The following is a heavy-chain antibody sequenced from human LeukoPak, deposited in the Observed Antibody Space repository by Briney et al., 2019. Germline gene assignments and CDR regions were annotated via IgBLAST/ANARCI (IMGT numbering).Heavy chain of an antibody. CDR3: ARDRIAVAGMGAFQH. V-gene: IGHV3-30-3*01. D-gene: IGHD6-19*01. Sequence: GGSLRLSCAASRFTFSTYSMHWVRQAPGKGLEWVAGISNDGTNEDHADSVKGRFTISRDNSKNTLYLQMNSLRAEDTAIYYCARDRIAVAGMGAFQHWGQGTLVTVSS. J-gene: IGHJ1*01. CDR2: ISNDGTNE. CDR1: RFTFSTYS.